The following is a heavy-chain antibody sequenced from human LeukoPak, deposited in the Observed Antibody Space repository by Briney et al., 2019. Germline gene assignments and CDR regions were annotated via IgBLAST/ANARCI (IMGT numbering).Heavy chain of an antibody. J-gene: IGHJ3*02. V-gene: IGHV3-21*01. CDR1: GFTFSSYS. D-gene: IGHD5-18*01. CDR3: ARVQGGYSYGYDAFDI. CDR2: ISSSSNYI. Sequence: KPGGSLRLSCAASGFTFSSYSMNWVRQAPGKGLEWVSSISSSSNYIYHADSVKGRFTISRDNAKNSLYLQMNSLRAEDTAMYYCARVQGGYSYGYDAFDIWGQGTIVTVSS.